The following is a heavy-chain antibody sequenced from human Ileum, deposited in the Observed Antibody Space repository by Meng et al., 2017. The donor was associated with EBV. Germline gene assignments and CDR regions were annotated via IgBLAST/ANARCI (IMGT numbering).Heavy chain of an antibody. Sequence: QVPLVQSGAEGKNPGASVKVSCKASGYTFTGYYIHWVRQAPGQGLEWMGRINGNSGGTDYARKFRGRVTMTRDTSISTAYMELSGLRSDDTAIYYCARDQYYASGTKDYWGQGTLVTVSS. D-gene: IGHD3-10*01. V-gene: IGHV1-2*06. CDR2: INGNSGGT. J-gene: IGHJ4*02. CDR3: ARDQYYASGTKDY. CDR1: GYTFTGYY.